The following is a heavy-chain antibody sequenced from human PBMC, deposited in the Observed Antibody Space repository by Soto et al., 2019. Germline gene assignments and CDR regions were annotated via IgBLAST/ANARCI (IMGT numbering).Heavy chain of an antibody. J-gene: IGHJ5*02. CDR3: ARDPYGSGSGGWFDP. Sequence: QVQLQESGPGLVKPSQTLSLTCTVSGGSISSGGYYWSWIRQHPGKGLEWIGYIYYSGSTYYNPSPKGRVTISVDTSKNQFSLKLSSVTAADTAVYYCARDPYGSGSGGWFDPWGQGTLVTVSS. CDR2: IYYSGST. CDR1: GGSISSGGYY. D-gene: IGHD3-10*01. V-gene: IGHV4-31*03.